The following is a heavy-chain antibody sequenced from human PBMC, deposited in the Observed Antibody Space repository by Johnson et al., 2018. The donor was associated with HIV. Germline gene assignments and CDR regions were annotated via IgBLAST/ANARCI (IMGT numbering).Heavy chain of an antibody. Sequence: QMQLVESGGGVVQPGRSLRLSCAASGFTFDTYGMHWVRQAPGKGLEWVAVISYDGSNKYYADSVKGRFTISRDNSKNTLYLQMNSLRAEDTAVYYCAKEQWFGELFSAFDIWGQGTMVTVSS. CDR2: ISYDGSNK. D-gene: IGHD3-10*01. V-gene: IGHV3-30*19. J-gene: IGHJ3*02. CDR1: GFTFDTYG. CDR3: AKEQWFGELFSAFDI.